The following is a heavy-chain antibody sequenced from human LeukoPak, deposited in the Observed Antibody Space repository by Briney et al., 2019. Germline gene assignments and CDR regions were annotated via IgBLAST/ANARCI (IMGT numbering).Heavy chain of an antibody. CDR1: GYTFTSYD. J-gene: IGHJ4*02. Sequence: HVVSVKVSCKASGYTFTSYDINWVRQATGQGLEWMGWMNPNSGNTGYAQKFQGGVTMTRNTSISTAYMELSSLRSEDTAVYYCARSRHYDILTGYNRPIDYWGQGTLVTVSS. D-gene: IGHD3-9*01. CDR3: ARSRHYDILTGYNRPIDY. V-gene: IGHV1-8*01. CDR2: MNPNSGNT.